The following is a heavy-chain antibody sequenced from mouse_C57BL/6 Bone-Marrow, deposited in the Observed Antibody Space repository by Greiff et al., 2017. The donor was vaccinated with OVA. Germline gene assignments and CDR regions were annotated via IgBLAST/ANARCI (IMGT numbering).Heavy chain of an antibody. D-gene: IGHD3-1*01. CDR1: GFTFSDYY. Sequence: EVKLMESEGGLVQPGSSMKLSCTASGFTFSDYYMAWVRQVPEKGLEWVANINYDGSSTYYLDSLKSRFIISRDNAKNILYLQMSSLKSEDTATYYCARVPSAGNFDYWGQGTTLTVSS. V-gene: IGHV5-16*01. CDR2: INYDGSST. CDR3: ARVPSAGNFDY. J-gene: IGHJ2*01.